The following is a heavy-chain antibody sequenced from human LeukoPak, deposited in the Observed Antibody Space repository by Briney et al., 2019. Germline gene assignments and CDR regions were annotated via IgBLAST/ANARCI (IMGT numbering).Heavy chain of an antibody. J-gene: IGHJ4*02. Sequence: PGGSLRLSCAASGFTFSSYAMSWVRQAPGKGLEWVSAISGSGGSTYYADSVKGRFTISRDNSKNTLYLQMNSLRAEDTAVYYCAKCPHTDYDILTGYYTDFDYWGQGTLVTVSS. CDR3: AKCPHTDYDILTGYYTDFDY. V-gene: IGHV3-23*01. D-gene: IGHD3-9*01. CDR2: ISGSGGST. CDR1: GFTFSSYA.